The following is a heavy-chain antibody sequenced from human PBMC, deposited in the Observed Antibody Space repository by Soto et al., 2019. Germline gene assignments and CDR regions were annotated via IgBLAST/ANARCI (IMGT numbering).Heavy chain of an antibody. CDR1: GFTFISYA. CDR3: AKEGYYDILTGYPEDAFYI. J-gene: IGHJ3*02. Sequence: PGGSLRLSCAASGFTFISYAMSWVLQAPWKGLEWVSAISGSGGSTYYADSVKGRFTISRDNSKNTLYLQMNSLRAEDTAVYYCAKEGYYDILTGYPEDAFYIWGQGTMVTVSS. V-gene: IGHV3-23*01. D-gene: IGHD3-9*01. CDR2: ISGSGGST.